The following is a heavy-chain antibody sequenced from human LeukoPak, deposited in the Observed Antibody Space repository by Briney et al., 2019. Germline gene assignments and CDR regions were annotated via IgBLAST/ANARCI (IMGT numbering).Heavy chain of an antibody. CDR2: IYYSGST. V-gene: IGHV4-30-4*01. Sequence: SETLSLTCTVSGGSISSGDYYWSWIRQPPGKGLEWIGYIYYSGSTYYNPSLKSRVTISVDTSKNQFSLKLSSVTAADTAVYYCARDPRGYSYGFDYWGQGTLVTVSS. CDR1: GGSISSGDYY. J-gene: IGHJ4*02. CDR3: ARDPRGYSYGFDY. D-gene: IGHD5-18*01.